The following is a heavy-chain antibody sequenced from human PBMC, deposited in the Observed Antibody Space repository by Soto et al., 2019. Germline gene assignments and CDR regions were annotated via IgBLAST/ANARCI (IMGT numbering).Heavy chain of an antibody. V-gene: IGHV1-3*01. CDR3: AKDQSWNYAYNWFDP. J-gene: IGHJ5*02. CDR2: INAGNGNT. Sequence: SVKVSCKASGYTFTSYAMHWVRQAPGQRLEWMGWINAGNGNTKYSQKFQGRVTITRDTSASTAYMELSSLRSEDTAVYCCAKDQSWNYAYNWFDPCGQGTLVTV. D-gene: IGHD1-7*01. CDR1: GYTFTSYA.